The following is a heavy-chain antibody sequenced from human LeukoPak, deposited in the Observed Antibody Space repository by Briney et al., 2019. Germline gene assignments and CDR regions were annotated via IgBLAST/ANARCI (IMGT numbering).Heavy chain of an antibody. Sequence: SETLSLTCTVSGGSISSYYWSWIRQPAGKGLEGIGRIYTSGSTNYNPSLKSLVTMSVDTSKNQFSLKLSSVTAADTAVYYCARGYDILIPDLPFDPWGQGTLVTVSS. CDR1: GGSISSYY. CDR2: IYTSGST. CDR3: ARGYDILIPDLPFDP. J-gene: IGHJ5*02. D-gene: IGHD3-9*01. V-gene: IGHV4-4*07.